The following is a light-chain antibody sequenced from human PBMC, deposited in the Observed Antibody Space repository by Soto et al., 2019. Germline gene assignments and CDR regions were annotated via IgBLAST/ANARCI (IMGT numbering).Light chain of an antibody. V-gene: IGLV2-11*01. CDR2: DVT. CDR1: SSDVGGYNY. Sequence: SALTQPRSVSGSPGQSVTISCTGTSSDVGGYNYVSWYQHHPGKAPKLMIYDVTKRPSGVPDRFSGSKSGNTASLTISGLQAEDEADYYCCSYAGIYHLLFGGGTKLTVL. J-gene: IGLJ2*01. CDR3: CSYAGIYHLL.